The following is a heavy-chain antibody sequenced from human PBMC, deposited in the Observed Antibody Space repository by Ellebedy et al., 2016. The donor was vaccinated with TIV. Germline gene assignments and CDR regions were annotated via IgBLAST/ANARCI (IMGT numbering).Heavy chain of an antibody. CDR1: GYSFSTYW. D-gene: IGHD3-16*01. CDR3: ARGPSWGLYYYGMDV. J-gene: IGHJ6*02. CDR2: IYPDDSDT. V-gene: IGHV5-51*01. Sequence: GESLNISCKTSGYSFSTYWIAWVRQTPEKGLEWMGTIYPDDSDTRYSPSFEGHVSISADTSIRTAYLQWGRLEASDSAMYYCARGPSWGLYYYGMDVWGQGTAVTVSS.